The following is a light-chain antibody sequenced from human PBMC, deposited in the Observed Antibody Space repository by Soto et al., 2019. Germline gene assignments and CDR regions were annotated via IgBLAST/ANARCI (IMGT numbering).Light chain of an antibody. J-gene: IGKJ5*01. CDR3: QHRRIWPVS. V-gene: IGKV3-11*01. CDR1: QSVGSY. CDR2: GAS. Sequence: NRVSQSAAAVSLKKRERATLSCRASQSVGSYLAWYQQKPGQAPRPLIYGASKRAPGVSARFSGSGSGTDFTLTISRLEPEDVAVYYCQHRRIWPVSFGQGTRLEVK.